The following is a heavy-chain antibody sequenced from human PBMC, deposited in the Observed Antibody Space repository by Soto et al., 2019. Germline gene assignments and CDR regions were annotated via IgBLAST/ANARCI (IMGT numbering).Heavy chain of an antibody. CDR1: GYTFTTSG. V-gene: IGHV1-18*01. J-gene: IGHJ6*02. D-gene: IGHD3-10*01. Sequence: QVQLVQSGGEVKKPGASVKVSCKASGYTFTTSGVSWVRQAPGQGLEWMGWVSGYNGNTKYEEKSHDRGTMTTDTSTSPAYLELRSLTTDDTAVDYCDRAGEPPYSYYGMEVWSQGTTVIVSS. CDR3: DRAGEPPYSYYGMEV. CDR2: VSGYNGNT.